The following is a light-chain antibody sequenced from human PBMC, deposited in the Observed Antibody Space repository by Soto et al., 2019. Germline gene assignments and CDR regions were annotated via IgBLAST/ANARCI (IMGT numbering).Light chain of an antibody. J-gene: IGKJ5*01. Sequence: EIVLTQSPGTLSLSPGERATLSCRASQSVSSSYLAWYQQKPGQTPRLLIYGASSRATGIPDRFSGSGSGTDFTLTISRLEPEDFAVYYCQQYGNSPSITFGQGTGLEIK. CDR2: GAS. CDR1: QSVSSSY. CDR3: QQYGNSPSIT. V-gene: IGKV3-20*01.